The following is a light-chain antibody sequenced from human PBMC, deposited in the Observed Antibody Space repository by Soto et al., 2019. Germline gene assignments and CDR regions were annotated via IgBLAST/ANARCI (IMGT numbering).Light chain of an antibody. V-gene: IGLV2-14*03. J-gene: IGLJ1*01. CDR3: SSFTTINTLV. CDR1: SSDVGANHY. CDR2: DVS. Sequence: QSALTQPASVSGSPGQSITISCTGTSSDVGANHYVSWYQQHPSKAPKLMVYDVSHRPSGVSDRFSGSKSGNTASLTISGLQTEDEADYYCSSFTTINTLVFGTGTKVTVL.